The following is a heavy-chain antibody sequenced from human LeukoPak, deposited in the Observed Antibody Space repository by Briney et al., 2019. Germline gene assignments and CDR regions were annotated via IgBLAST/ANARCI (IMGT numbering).Heavy chain of an antibody. D-gene: IGHD2-15*01. CDR1: GNARAELA. CDR2: FDPEDGET. Sequence: ASVKVSCKVSGNARAELAIHWVRQAPGKGLEWMGGFDPEDGETIYAQKFQGRVTITADKSTSTAYMELSSLRSEDTAVYYCARAVRYCSGGSCPYYFDYWGQGTLVTVSS. J-gene: IGHJ4*02. V-gene: IGHV1-24*01. CDR3: ARAVRYCSGGSCPYYFDY.